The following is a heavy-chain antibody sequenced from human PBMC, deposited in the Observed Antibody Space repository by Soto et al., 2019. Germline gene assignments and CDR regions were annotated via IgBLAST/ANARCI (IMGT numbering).Heavy chain of an antibody. D-gene: IGHD5-18*01. CDR1: GFTFSRYA. J-gene: IGHJ5*02. CDR2: ISYDGSNK. Sequence: GGSLRLSCAASGFTFSRYAMHWVRQAPGKGLAWVAVISYDGSNKYYADSVKGRFTISRYNSKNTLYLQMNSLRAEDTAVYYCARVRRSAAMVSFNWFDPWGQGTLVTVSS. CDR3: ARVRRSAAMVSFNWFDP. V-gene: IGHV3-30-3*01.